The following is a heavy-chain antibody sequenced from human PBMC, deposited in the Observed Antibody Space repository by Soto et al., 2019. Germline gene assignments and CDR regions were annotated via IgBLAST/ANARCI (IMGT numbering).Heavy chain of an antibody. Sequence: EVQLLESGGGLVQPGGSLRLSCAASGFTFSSYAMPWVRQAPGKGLEWVSALSGNSGTTYSADSVKGRFTISRDNSRNTLYLQMSSLRAEDTALYYCAKGSKFTIFSANDFWGKGTLVTVSS. CDR1: GFTFSSYA. CDR3: AKGSKFTIFSANDF. CDR2: LSGNSGTT. J-gene: IGHJ4*02. V-gene: IGHV3-23*01. D-gene: IGHD3-3*01.